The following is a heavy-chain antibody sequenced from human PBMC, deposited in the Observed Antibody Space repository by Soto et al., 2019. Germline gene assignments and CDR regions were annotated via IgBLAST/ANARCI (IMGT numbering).Heavy chain of an antibody. CDR1: GGTFSSYT. J-gene: IGHJ4*02. CDR3: SRGVASLVDS. CDR2: IVPITGMT. D-gene: IGHD2-15*01. V-gene: IGHV1-69*02. Sequence: QVQLVQSGAEVKKPGSSVRVSCTPSGGTFSSYTISWVRQAPGQGLEWMGRIVPITGMTRYAQKFQGRLTITAVTSTTTAYLALSSLTSEDSAGYFCSRGVASLVDSWGQGTQVTVSS.